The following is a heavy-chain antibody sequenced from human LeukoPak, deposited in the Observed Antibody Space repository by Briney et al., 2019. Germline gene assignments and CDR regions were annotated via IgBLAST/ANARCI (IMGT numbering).Heavy chain of an antibody. CDR2: IRQDGGAK. J-gene: IGHJ3*02. CDR1: AFTFARHW. V-gene: IGHV3-7*03. Sequence: GSLRLSCVASAFTFARHWMSWVRQAPGKPLEWVATIRQDGGAKYYLDSVKGRFTISRDDAKNSLYLQMNSLRAEDTAVYYCARDPGDAFDIWGQGTTVTVSS. CDR3: ARDPGDAFDI.